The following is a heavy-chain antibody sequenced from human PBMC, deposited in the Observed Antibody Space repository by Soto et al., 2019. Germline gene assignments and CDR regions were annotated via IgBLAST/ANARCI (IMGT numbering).Heavy chain of an antibody. CDR1: GFDFNDFG. CDR3: VTSSGYH. CDR2: IWEDGSNE. Sequence: GGSLRLSCAASGFDFNDFGMNWVRQAPHKGLELVATIWEDGSNEYYVDSVKGRFTISRDNSRNTLFLQMNSLDVDDTAIYYCVTSSGYHWGQGTLVTVSS. D-gene: IGHD6-19*01. J-gene: IGHJ5*02. V-gene: IGHV3-33*01.